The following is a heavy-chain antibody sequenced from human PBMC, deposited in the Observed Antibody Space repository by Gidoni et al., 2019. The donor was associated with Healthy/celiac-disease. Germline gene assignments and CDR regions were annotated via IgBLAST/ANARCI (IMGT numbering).Heavy chain of an antibody. V-gene: IGHV4-31*03. CDR1: GGSISSGGYY. D-gene: IGHD5-18*01. CDR3: AREGHDTYGFAEY. J-gene: IGHJ4*02. Sequence: QVQLQESGPGLVTPSQTLSLTCTVSGGSISSGGYYCSWIRQRPGKGLEWIGYIYYSGSTYYNPSLKSRVTISVDTSKNQFSLKLSSVTAADTAVYYCAREGHDTYGFAEYWGQGTLVTVSS. CDR2: IYYSGST.